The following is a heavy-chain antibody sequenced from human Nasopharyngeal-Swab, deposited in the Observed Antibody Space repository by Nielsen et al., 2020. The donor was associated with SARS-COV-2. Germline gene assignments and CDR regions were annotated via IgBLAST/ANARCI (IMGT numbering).Heavy chain of an antibody. Sequence: APGKAVERVGRTRNKANSYTTEYAASVKGRFTISRDDSKNSLYLQMNSLKTEDTAVYYCVLETYGSYYYYYMDVWGKGTTVTVSS. CDR3: VLETYGSYYYYYMDV. CDR2: TRNKANSYTT. D-gene: IGHD4-17*01. V-gene: IGHV3-72*01. J-gene: IGHJ6*03.